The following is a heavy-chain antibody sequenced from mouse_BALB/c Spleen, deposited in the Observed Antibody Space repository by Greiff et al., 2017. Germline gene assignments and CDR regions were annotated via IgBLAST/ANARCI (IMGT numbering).Heavy chain of an antibody. CDR1: GFSLTSYG. Sequence: VKLVESGPGLVAPSQSLSITCTVSGFSLTSYGVHWVRQPPGKGLEWLGVIWAGGSTNYNSALMSRLSISKDNSKSQVFLKMNSLQTDDTAMYYCAREFITTAYYAMDYWGQGTSVTVSS. CDR2: IWAGGST. D-gene: IGHD1-2*01. J-gene: IGHJ4*01. CDR3: AREFITTAYYAMDY. V-gene: IGHV2-9*02.